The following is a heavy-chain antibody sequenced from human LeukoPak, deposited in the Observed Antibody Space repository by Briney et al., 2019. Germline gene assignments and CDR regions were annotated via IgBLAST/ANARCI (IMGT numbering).Heavy chain of an antibody. Sequence: SETLSLTCAVSGGSISSYYWSWIRQPPGKGLEWIGYIYYSGSTNYNPSLKSRVTISVDTSKNQFSLKLSSVTAADTAVYYCARQTFGVLYFDSWGQGTLVIVSS. J-gene: IGHJ4*02. CDR3: ARQTFGVLYFDS. CDR2: IYYSGST. V-gene: IGHV4-59*08. CDR1: GGSISSYY. D-gene: IGHD3-10*01.